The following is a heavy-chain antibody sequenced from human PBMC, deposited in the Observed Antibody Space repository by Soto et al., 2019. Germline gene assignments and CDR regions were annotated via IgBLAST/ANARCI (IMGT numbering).Heavy chain of an antibody. CDR3: ARMGSSTSSYNLYYYYYYMDV. J-gene: IGHJ6*03. V-gene: IGHV3-48*01. CDR2: ISSSSSTI. D-gene: IGHD2-2*01. Sequence: PGGSLRLSCAASGFTFSSYSMNWVRQAPGKGLEWVSYISSSSSTIYYADSVKGRFTISRDNAKNSLYLQMNSLRAEDTAVYYCARMGSSTSSYNLYYYYYYMDVWGKGTTVTVSS. CDR1: GFTFSSYS.